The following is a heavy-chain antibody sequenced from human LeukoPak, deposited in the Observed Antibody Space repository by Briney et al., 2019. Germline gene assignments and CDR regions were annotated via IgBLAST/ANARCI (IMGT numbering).Heavy chain of an antibody. CDR2: ISSSGSTI. J-gene: IGHJ3*02. Sequence: PGGSLRLSCAASGFTFSDYYMGWIRQAPGKGLEWVSYISSSGSTIYYADSVKGRFTISRDNAKNSLYLQMNSLRAEDTAVYYCARASQPHDAFDIWGQGTMVTVSS. D-gene: IGHD2-2*01. V-gene: IGHV3-11*01. CDR1: GFTFSDYY. CDR3: ARASQPHDAFDI.